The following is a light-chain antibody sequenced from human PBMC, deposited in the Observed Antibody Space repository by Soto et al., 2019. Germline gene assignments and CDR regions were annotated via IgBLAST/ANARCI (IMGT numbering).Light chain of an antibody. CDR2: LNSDGSH. CDR3: QTWGTAIPVV. V-gene: IGLV4-69*01. J-gene: IGLJ2*01. Sequence: QSVLTQSPSASASLGASVKLTCTLSSGHSNYAIAWHQQQPGKGPRYLMKLNSDGSHTKGDGIPHRFSGSSSGAERYLTISSLQSEDEADYYCQTWGTAIPVVFGGGTKLTVL. CDR1: SGHSNYA.